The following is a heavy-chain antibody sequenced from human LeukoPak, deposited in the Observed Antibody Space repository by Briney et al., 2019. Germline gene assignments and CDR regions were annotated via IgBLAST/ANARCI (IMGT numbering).Heavy chain of an antibody. CDR1: GFTFSSYA. Sequence: GGSLRLSCAASGFTFSSYAMHWVRQAPGKGLEYVSAISSNGGSTYYANSVKGRFTISRDNSKNTLYLQMGSLRAEDMAVYYCARVADFYGGTVDYWGQGTLVTVSS. CDR3: ARVADFYGGTVDY. D-gene: IGHD4-23*01. CDR2: ISSNGGST. J-gene: IGHJ4*02. V-gene: IGHV3-64*01.